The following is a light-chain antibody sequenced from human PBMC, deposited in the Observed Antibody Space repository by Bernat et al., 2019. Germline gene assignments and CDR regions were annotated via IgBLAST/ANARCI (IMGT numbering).Light chain of an antibody. CDR2: GTS. CDR3: QSYDSSQSGV. Sequence: QSVLTQPPSASGAPGQRVTISCTGSSSNIGAGYDVHWYQQLPGTAPKLLIYGTSKRPSGVPDRFSGSKSGNSASLTITGLQAEDEADYYCQSYDSSQSGVFGGGTKLTVL. V-gene: IGLV1-40*01. CDR1: SSNIGAGYD. J-gene: IGLJ3*02.